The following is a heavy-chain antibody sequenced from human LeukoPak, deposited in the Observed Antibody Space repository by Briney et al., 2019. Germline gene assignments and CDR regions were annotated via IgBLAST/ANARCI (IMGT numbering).Heavy chain of an antibody. CDR2: TSGSGGST. CDR3: AKQPVLPPNYYYYMDV. CDR1: GFTFNTYA. D-gene: IGHD6-13*01. J-gene: IGHJ6*03. Sequence: PGGSLRLSCATSGFTFNTYAMSWVRQAPGKGLEWVSGTSGSGGSTYYADSVKGRFTISRDNSKNTLYLQMNSLRAEDTAVYYCAKQPVLPPNYYYYMDVWGKGTTVTVSS. V-gene: IGHV3-23*01.